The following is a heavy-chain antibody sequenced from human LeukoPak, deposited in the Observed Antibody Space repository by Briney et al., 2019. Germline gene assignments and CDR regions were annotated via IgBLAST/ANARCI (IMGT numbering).Heavy chain of an antibody. CDR1: GGSISSGDHY. D-gene: IGHD3-10*01. CDR2: INNRGST. CDR3: AREPTMVRGLSWFDP. J-gene: IGHJ5*02. Sequence: SQTLSLTCTVSGGSISSGDHYWSWIRQSPGKGLEWIGYINNRGSTYYNPSLRSRVTISVDTSRNQFSLKLSSVTAADTAVYYCAREPTMVRGLSWFDPWGQGTLVTVSS. V-gene: IGHV4-30-4*01.